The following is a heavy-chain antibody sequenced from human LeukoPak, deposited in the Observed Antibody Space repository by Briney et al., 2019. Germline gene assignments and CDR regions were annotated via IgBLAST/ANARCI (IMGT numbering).Heavy chain of an antibody. J-gene: IGHJ3*02. CDR2: IYYSGSI. CDR3: ARTPVGYHDTTGPDAFDI. CDR1: GYSISSNNW. D-gene: IGHD3-22*01. V-gene: IGHV4-28*05. Sequence: SETLSLTCAVSGYSISSNNWWGWIRQPPGKGLEWIGYIYYSGSISYNPSLKSRITMSVDSSKNQFSLKLSSVTAVDTAVYYCARTPVGYHDTTGPDAFDIWGQGTMVIVSS.